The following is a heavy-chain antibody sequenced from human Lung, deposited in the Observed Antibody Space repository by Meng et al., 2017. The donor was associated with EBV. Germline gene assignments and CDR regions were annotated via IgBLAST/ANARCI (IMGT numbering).Heavy chain of an antibody. CDR3: AREWCSGGSCYPDY. D-gene: IGHD2-15*01. CDR1: GGSISSGDYC. Sequence: VTLQVSVPVLAKHQLTLSLTCTVVGGSISSGDYCWSWIRQPPGKGLEWIGYIYYSGSTYYNPSLKSRVTISVDTSKNQFSLKLSSVTAADTAVYYCAREWCSGGSCYPDYWGQGTLVTVSS. CDR2: IYYSGST. V-gene: IGHV4-30-4*01. J-gene: IGHJ4*02.